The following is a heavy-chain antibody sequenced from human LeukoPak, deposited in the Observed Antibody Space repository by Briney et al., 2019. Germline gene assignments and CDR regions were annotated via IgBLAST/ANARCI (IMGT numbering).Heavy chain of an antibody. Sequence: GGSLRLSCAASGFSFSNYEMNWVRQAPGKGLEWVAVLSFDGGNKYYADSVKGRFTISRDNSKNTLYLQMNSLRAEDTAVYYCARVWVRGVIIPYYYYGMDVWGQGTTVTVSS. CDR3: ARVWVRGVIIPYYYYGMDV. D-gene: IGHD3-10*01. CDR2: LSFDGGNK. CDR1: GFSFSNYE. J-gene: IGHJ6*02. V-gene: IGHV3-30*04.